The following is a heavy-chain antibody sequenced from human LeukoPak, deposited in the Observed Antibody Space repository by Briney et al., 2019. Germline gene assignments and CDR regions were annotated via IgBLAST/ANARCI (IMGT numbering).Heavy chain of an antibody. Sequence: GSLRLSCAASGFTFSSYAMHWVRQAPGKGLEWVAVISYDGSNKYYADSVKGRFTISRDNSKNTLYLQMNSLRAEDTAVYYCARDPGYGDTPADYWGQGTLVTVSS. CDR2: ISYDGSNK. J-gene: IGHJ4*02. CDR3: ARDPGYGDTPADY. CDR1: GFTFSSYA. D-gene: IGHD4-17*01. V-gene: IGHV3-30-3*01.